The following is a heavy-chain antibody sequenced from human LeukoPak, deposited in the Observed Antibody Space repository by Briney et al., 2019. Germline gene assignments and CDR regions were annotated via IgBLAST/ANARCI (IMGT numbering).Heavy chain of an antibody. CDR1: GFTFSTYA. D-gene: IGHD5-24*01. J-gene: IGHJ4*02. CDR3: ARDYKYAFDN. CDR2: ISGSGGST. Sequence: GGSLRLSCAASGFTFSTYAMSWVRQAPGKGLEWVSAISGSGGSTYYADSVKGRFTIPRDNSKNTLYLQMNSLRVEDTAVYYCARDYKYAFDNWGQGTLVTVSS. V-gene: IGHV3-23*01.